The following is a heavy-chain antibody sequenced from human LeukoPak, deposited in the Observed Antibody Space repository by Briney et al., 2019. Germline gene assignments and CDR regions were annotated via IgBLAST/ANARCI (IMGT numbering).Heavy chain of an antibody. Sequence: GGSLRLSCAASGFTFSSNWMHWVRQAPGKGLVWVSRISKDGSSTSYTDSVKGRFTISRDNAKNTLYLQMSSLRAEDTAVYYCATSMAGFNWFDPWGQGTLVTVSS. CDR3: ATSMAGFNWFDP. J-gene: IGHJ5*02. V-gene: IGHV3-74*01. CDR1: GFTFSSNW. CDR2: ISKDGSST. D-gene: IGHD6-19*01.